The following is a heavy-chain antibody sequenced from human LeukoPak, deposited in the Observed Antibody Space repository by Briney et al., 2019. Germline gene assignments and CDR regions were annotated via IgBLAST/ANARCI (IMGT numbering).Heavy chain of an antibody. J-gene: IGHJ5*02. CDR2: INPSGGST. Sequence: ASVKVSCKTSGYTFTTYYMHWVRQAPGQGLEWMGIINPSGGSTYYAQKFQGRVTMTRDMSTTTVYMELSSLRSEDTAVYYCARDRTPRQTSNWFDPWGQGTLVTVSS. CDR1: GYTFTTYY. D-gene: IGHD2-15*01. V-gene: IGHV1-46*01. CDR3: ARDRTPRQTSNWFDP.